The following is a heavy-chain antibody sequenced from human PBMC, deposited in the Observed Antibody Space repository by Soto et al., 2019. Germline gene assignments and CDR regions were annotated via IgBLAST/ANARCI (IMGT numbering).Heavy chain of an antibody. J-gene: IGHJ6*02. CDR2: IYTSGST. CDR1: GGSISSYY. V-gene: IGHV4-4*07. CDR3: ARGNSSGWLGHYYGMDV. D-gene: IGHD6-19*01. Sequence: PSETLSLTCTVSGGSISSYYWSWIRQPAGKGLEWIGRIYTSGSTNYNPSLKSRVTMSVDTSKNQFSLKLSSVTAADTAVYYCARGNSSGWLGHYYGMDVWGQGTTVTVSS.